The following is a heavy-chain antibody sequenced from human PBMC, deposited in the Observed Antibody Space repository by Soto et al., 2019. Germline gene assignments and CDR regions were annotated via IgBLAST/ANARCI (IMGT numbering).Heavy chain of an antibody. V-gene: IGHV4-34*01. Sequence: SETLSLTCAVYGGSFSGYYWSWIRQPPGKGLEWIGEINHSGSTNYNPSLKSRVTISVDTSKNQFSLKLSSVTAADTAVYYCARGSLEWLHTRYYYYMDVWGKGTTVTVSS. CDR3: ARGSLEWLHTRYYYYMDV. CDR2: INHSGST. CDR1: GGSFSGYY. J-gene: IGHJ6*03. D-gene: IGHD3-3*01.